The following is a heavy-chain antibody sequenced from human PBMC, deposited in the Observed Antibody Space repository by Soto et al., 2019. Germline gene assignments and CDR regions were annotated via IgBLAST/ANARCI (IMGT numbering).Heavy chain of an antibody. CDR3: AREYFDNSGYYRFFDY. D-gene: IGHD3-22*01. CDR2: VYHTGSP. Sequence: LSLTCAVSGGSISSGGYSWSWIRQPPGKGLEWVGYVYHTGSPIYNPSLKSRVTISVDRSKNQLSLNLSSVTAADTAVYYCAREYFDNSGYYRFFDYWGLGTLVTVSS. CDR1: GGSISSGGYS. J-gene: IGHJ4*02. V-gene: IGHV4-30-2*01.